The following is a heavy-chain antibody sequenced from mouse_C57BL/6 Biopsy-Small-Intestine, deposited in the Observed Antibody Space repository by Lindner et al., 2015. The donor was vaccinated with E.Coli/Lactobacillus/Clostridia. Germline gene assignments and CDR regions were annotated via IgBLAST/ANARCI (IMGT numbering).Heavy chain of an antibody. V-gene: IGHV1-54*01. Sequence: VQLQESGTELVRPGTSVKVSCKASGYAFSNFLIEWVKQRPGQGLEWIGVINPGSGGTDYNEKFKAKAILTADKSSSTAYMQLSSLTSEDSAVYFCATYGNFAYWGQGTLVTVSA. D-gene: IGHD2-1*01. CDR3: ATYGNFAY. J-gene: IGHJ3*01. CDR2: INPGSGGT. CDR1: GYAFSNFL.